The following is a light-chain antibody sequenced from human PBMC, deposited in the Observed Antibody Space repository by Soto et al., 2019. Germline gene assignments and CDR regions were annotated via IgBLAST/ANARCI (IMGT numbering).Light chain of an antibody. J-gene: IGKJ1*01. Sequence: DIEMTQSPSTLSSSVGDRATITCRASQSISSWLAWYQQKPGKAPKLLIYDDSSLESGFQSRFSGSGSGTEFTLTISSLQPDDFATYYRQQYNSYWTFGQGTKVDIK. CDR2: DDS. CDR3: QQYNSYWT. V-gene: IGKV1-5*01. CDR1: QSISSW.